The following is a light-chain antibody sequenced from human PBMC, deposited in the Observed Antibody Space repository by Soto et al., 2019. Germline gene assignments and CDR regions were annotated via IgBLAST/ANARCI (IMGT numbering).Light chain of an antibody. J-gene: IGLJ3*02. CDR3: GTWDSSLSAGV. CDR1: NIGTKS. Sequence: SYELTQPPSVSVAPGQTARITCGGNNIGTKSVHWYQQKPGQAPMLVVHDDSDRPSGIPERFSGSKSGTSATLGITGLQTGDEADYYCGTWDSSLSAGVFGGGTKLTVL. CDR2: DDS. V-gene: IGLV3-21*02.